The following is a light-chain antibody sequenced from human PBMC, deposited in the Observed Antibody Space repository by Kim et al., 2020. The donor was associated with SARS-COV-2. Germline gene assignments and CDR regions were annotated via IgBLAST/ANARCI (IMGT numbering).Light chain of an antibody. Sequence: GQRVTITCSGSSSKIGSNYVSWYQQPPGTAPKLLIYRNNQRPSGVPDRFSGSKSGTSASLAISGLRSEDEAEYHCAAWDDSLSGPVFGGGSKLTVL. V-gene: IGLV1-47*01. J-gene: IGLJ2*01. CDR1: SSKIGSNY. CDR3: AAWDDSLSGPV. CDR2: RNN.